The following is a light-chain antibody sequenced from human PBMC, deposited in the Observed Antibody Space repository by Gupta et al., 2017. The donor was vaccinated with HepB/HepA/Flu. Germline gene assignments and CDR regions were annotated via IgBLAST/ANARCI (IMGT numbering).Light chain of an antibody. Sequence: ETVLTQSPGTLSLSPGERATLSCRASQSVTNSYLAWYQQKPGQAPRLLIYDASSRATGIPDRFSGSGSGTDFTLTISRLEPEDFAVYYCQQYVTSPRTFGQGTKVEIK. CDR3: QQYVTSPRT. CDR1: QSVTNSY. V-gene: IGKV3-20*01. CDR2: DAS. J-gene: IGKJ1*01.